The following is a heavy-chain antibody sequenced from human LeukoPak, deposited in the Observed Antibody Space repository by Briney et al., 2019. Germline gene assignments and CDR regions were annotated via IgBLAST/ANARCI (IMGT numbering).Heavy chain of an antibody. Sequence: PGRSLRLSCAASGFTFSNAWMSWVRPAPGKGLEWVGRINSKTDGGTTDYAAPVKGRFTISRYDSKNTLYLQMNSLKTEDTAVYYCTTVGPCSGGSCHTRDYWGQGTLVTVSS. CDR3: TTVGPCSGGSCHTRDY. D-gene: IGHD2-15*01. CDR2: INSKTDGGTT. V-gene: IGHV3-15*01. CDR1: GFTFSNAW. J-gene: IGHJ4*02.